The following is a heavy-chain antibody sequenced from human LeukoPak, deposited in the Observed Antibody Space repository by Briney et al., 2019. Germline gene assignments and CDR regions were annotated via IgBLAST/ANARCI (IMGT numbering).Heavy chain of an antibody. Sequence: SETLSLTCTVSGGSISSYYWSWIRQPPGKGLEWIGYIYTSGSTNYNPSLKSRVTISVDTSKNQFSLKLSSVTAADTAVYYCARDTCSGGSCYSDYWGQGTLVTVSS. CDR1: GGSISSYY. CDR3: ARDTCSGGSCYSDY. J-gene: IGHJ4*02. D-gene: IGHD2-15*01. V-gene: IGHV4-4*09. CDR2: IYTSGST.